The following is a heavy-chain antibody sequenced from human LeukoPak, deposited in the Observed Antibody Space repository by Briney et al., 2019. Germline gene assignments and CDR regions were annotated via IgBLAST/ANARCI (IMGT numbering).Heavy chain of an antibody. CDR1: GYTFTSYY. V-gene: IGHV1-46*01. CDR2: INPSGGST. Sequence: GASVKVSCKASGYTFTSYYMHWVRQAPGQGLEWMGIINPSGGSTSYAQKFQGRATMTRDTSTSTVYMELSSLRFEDTAVYYCARYTEDSSGYYYVNVGHGAFDIWGQGTMVTVSS. J-gene: IGHJ3*02. CDR3: ARYTEDSSGYYYVNVGHGAFDI. D-gene: IGHD3-22*01.